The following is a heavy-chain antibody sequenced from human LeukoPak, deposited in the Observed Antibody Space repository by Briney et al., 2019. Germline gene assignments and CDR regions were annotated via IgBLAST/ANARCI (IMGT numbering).Heavy chain of an antibody. CDR1: GGSISGYF. Sequence: SETLSLTCTVSGGSISGYFWSWIRQPPGKRLEWIGYIHYSGSTNYNPSLNSRVTISVDTSKNQFSLRLSSVTAADTAVYYCSELCITNGPGGKYFLGFRGQGNL. CDR3: SELCITNGPGGKYFLGF. J-gene: IGHJ4*01. D-gene: IGHD3-10*01. V-gene: IGHV4-59*08. CDR2: IHYSGST.